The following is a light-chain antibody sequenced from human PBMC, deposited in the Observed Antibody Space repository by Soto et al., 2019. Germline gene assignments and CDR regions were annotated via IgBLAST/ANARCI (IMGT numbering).Light chain of an antibody. CDR1: QSVSSSY. CDR2: DTS. V-gene: IGKV3-20*01. J-gene: IGKJ1*01. Sequence: EIVLTQSPGTLSLSPGERAILSCRASQSVSSSYLAWYQQKPGQAPRLLIYDTSSRATGIPDRFRGSGSGTDFTLAISRPEPEDFAVYYCQQCGSSPSFGQGTKVELK. CDR3: QQCGSSPS.